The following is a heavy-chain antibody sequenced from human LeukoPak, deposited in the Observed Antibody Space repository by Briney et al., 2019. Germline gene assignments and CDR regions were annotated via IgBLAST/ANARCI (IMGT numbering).Heavy chain of an antibody. V-gene: IGHV1-2*02. D-gene: IGHD5-18*01. CDR2: INPKSGVT. J-gene: IGHJ4*02. CDR1: GYPFDNHY. CDR3: ARLLSARGYTYGYTVY. Sequence: ASVKVSCKASGYPFDNHYMHWVRQAPGQGLEWMGWINPKSGVTNYAQKSQGRVTMTTDTASTTAYMELSRLRSDDTAIYYCARLLSARGYTYGYTVYWGQGTLVTVSS.